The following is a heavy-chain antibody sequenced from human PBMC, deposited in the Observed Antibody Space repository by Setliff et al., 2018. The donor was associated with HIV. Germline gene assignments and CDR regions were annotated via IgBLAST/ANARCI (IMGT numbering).Heavy chain of an antibody. D-gene: IGHD1-26*01. J-gene: IGHJ4*02. V-gene: IGHV3-33*01. CDR2: IWYDGSNK. Sequence: PGGSLRLSCAASGFTFSSYGMHWVRQAPGKGLEWVAVIWYDGSNKYYADSVKGRFTISRDNSKNTLYLQMNSLRAEDTAVYYCTRTVGLPFGTFDHWGQGALVTVSS. CDR1: GFTFSSYG. CDR3: TRTVGLPFGTFDH.